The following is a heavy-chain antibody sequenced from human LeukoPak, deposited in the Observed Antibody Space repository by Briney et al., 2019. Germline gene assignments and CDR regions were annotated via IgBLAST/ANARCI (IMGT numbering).Heavy chain of an antibody. CDR2: ISWDSGFI. V-gene: IGHV3-9*01. CDR3: VQGRTLYYFDY. Sequence: SGGSLRLSCAASGFTFDDYAMHWVRQTPGKGLEWVSGISWDSGFITYADSVKGRFTISRDNARNSLYLQMNSLRAEDTALYYCVQGRTLYYFDYWGQGSLVTVSS. D-gene: IGHD2-2*01. J-gene: IGHJ4*02. CDR1: GFTFDDYA.